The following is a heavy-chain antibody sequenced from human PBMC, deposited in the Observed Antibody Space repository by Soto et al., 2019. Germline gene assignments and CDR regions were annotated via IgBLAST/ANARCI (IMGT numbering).Heavy chain of an antibody. Sequence: QVQLQESGPGLVKPSQTLTLTCSVSGGSINSGGYYWTWIRQHPWKGLEWIGNIYYSGSTSYKPSLKSRVTISIDTSKTHFSPKLSSVTDADTAVYYCARSSISKKIDYWGQGTLVTVSS. D-gene: IGHD2-2*01. CDR2: IYYSGST. J-gene: IGHJ4*02. V-gene: IGHV4-31*03. CDR3: ARSSISKKIDY. CDR1: GGSINSGGYY.